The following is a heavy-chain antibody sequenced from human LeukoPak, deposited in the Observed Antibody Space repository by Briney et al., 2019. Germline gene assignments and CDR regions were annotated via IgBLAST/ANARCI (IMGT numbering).Heavy chain of an antibody. J-gene: IGHJ3*02. CDR1: GGTFSSYA. D-gene: IGHD5-18*01. CDR3: ARDHGEYSYGYDAFDI. CDR2: IIPIFGTA. Sequence: SVKVSCKASGGTFSSYAISWVRQAPGQGLEWMGGIIPIFGTANYAQKFQGRVTITADKSTSTAYMELSSLRSEDTAVYYCARDHGEYSYGYDAFDIWGQGTMVTVSS. V-gene: IGHV1-69*06.